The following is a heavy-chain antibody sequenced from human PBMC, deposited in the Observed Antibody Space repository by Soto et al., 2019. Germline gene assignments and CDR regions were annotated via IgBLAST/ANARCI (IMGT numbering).Heavy chain of an antibody. CDR1: GGSISSSSYY. J-gene: IGHJ4*02. CDR2: IYYSGSN. D-gene: IGHD3-16*02. CDR3: ARTYYDYVWGSYRPPDSDY. Sequence: PSETLYLTCTVSGGSISSSSYYWGWIRQPPGKGLEWIGSIYYSGSNYHKPSLKSRVTISVDTSKNQFSMKLSSVTAADTAVYYCARTYYDYVWGSYRPPDSDYWGQGTLVTVS. V-gene: IGHV4-39*01.